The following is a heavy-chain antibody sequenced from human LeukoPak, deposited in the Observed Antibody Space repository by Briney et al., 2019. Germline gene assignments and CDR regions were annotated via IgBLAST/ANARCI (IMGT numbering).Heavy chain of an antibody. D-gene: IGHD2-21*01. CDR2: VYYSGTT. Sequence: SDTLSLTCTVSGGYISGSDNYWAWIRQPPGKGLEWIGSVYYSGTTDYNPSLNSRVSIFVDTSKNQFSLKLTSVTAADTAVYHCARHSYYYDYWGQGTLVTVSS. J-gene: IGHJ4*02. CDR1: GGYISGSDNY. V-gene: IGHV4-39*01. CDR3: ARHSYYYDY.